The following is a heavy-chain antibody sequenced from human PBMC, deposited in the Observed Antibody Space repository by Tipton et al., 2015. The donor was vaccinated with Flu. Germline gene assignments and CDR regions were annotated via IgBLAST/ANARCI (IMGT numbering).Heavy chain of an antibody. CDR1: GGSFSGYY. CDR3: ARIRVAGTTGYYYYYGMDV. D-gene: IGHD1-7*01. J-gene: IGHJ6*02. V-gene: IGHV4-34*01. Sequence: TLSLTCAVYGGSFSGYYWSWIRQPPGKGLEWIGEINHSGSTNYNPSLKSRVTISVDTSKNQFSLKLSSVTAADTAVYYCARIRVAGTTGYYYYYGMDVWGQGPTVTVSS. CDR2: INHSGST.